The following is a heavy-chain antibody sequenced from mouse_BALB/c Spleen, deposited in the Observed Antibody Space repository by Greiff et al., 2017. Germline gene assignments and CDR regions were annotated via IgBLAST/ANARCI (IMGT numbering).Heavy chain of an antibody. CDR2: ILPGSGST. Sequence: VQGVESGAELMKPGASVKISCKATGYTFSSYWIEWVKQRPGHGLEWIGEILPGSGSTNYNEKFKGKATFTADTSSNTAYMQLSSLTSEDSAVYYCARGDFYYGYFDYWGQGTTLTVSS. CDR1: GYTFSSYW. J-gene: IGHJ2*01. V-gene: IGHV1-9*01. CDR3: ARGDFYYGYFDY. D-gene: IGHD2-1*01.